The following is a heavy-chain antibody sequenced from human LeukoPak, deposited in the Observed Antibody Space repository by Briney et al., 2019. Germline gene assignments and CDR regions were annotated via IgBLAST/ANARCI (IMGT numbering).Heavy chain of an antibody. J-gene: IGHJ5*02. V-gene: IGHV3-30*03. CDR3: AREAAAAGHNWFDP. CDR2: ISVDGSNE. Sequence: PGRSLRLSCAASGFSFSSYGMHWVRQAPGKGLEWVAVISVDGSNEYYADSVKGRFTISRDNSKNTLFLQMSSLRPQDTAVYYCAREAAAAGHNWFDPWGQGTLVTVSS. CDR1: GFSFSSYG. D-gene: IGHD6-13*01.